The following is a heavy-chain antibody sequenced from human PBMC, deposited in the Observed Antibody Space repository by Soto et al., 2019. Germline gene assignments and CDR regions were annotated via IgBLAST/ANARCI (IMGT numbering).Heavy chain of an antibody. CDR3: ARHKYHSSGPSVY. V-gene: IGHV4-39*01. Sequence: SETLSLTCAVSGGSISSGGYSWSWVRQPPGKGLEWIGSIYYSGSTYYNPSLKSRVTISVDTSKNQFSLKLSSVTAADTAVYYSARHKYHSSGPSVYWGQGTLVTVSS. CDR1: GGSISSGGYS. J-gene: IGHJ4*02. D-gene: IGHD3-22*01. CDR2: IYYSGST.